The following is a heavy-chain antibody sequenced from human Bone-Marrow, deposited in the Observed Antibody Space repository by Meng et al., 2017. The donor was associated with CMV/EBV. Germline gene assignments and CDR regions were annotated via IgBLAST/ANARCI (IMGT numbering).Heavy chain of an antibody. Sequence: SQTLSLTCAISGDSVSSNTAAWNWIRHSPSRGLEWLGRTYYRSKRFHEYALSMKSRITINPDTPKNQSSLQLNSVTPEDTAVYYCARDVFGDGYLDYWGQGTLVTVSS. CDR1: GDSVSSNTAA. D-gene: IGHD3-10*02. V-gene: IGHV6-1*01. CDR2: TYYRSKRFH. CDR3: ARDVFGDGYLDY. J-gene: IGHJ4*02.